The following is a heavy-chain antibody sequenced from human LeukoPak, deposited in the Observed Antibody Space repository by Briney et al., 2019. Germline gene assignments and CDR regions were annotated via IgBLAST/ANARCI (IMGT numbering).Heavy chain of an antibody. D-gene: IGHD4-17*01. J-gene: IGHJ4*02. CDR3: AKDGDYGDPPGDFDY. CDR2: ISYDGSNK. CDR1: GFIFSSYV. V-gene: IGHV3-30*18. Sequence: GGSLRLSCAASGFIFSSYVMHWVRQAPGKGLEWVAVISYDGSNKYYADSVKGRFTISRDNSKNTLYLQMNSLRAEDTAVYYCAKDGDYGDPPGDFDYWGQGTLVTVSS.